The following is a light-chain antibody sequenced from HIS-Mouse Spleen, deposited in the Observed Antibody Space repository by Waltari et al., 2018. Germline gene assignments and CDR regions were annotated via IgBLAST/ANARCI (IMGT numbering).Light chain of an antibody. Sequence: QSALTQPRSVSGSPGQSVTISCTGTSSDVGGYNYVSWYQQHPGKAPKLMIYDVSTRPSGVTDRISGSKSGNTASLTIFGLQAEDEADYYCCSYAGSYTWVFGGGTKLTVL. CDR2: DVS. V-gene: IGLV2-11*01. J-gene: IGLJ3*02. CDR1: SSDVGGYNY. CDR3: CSYAGSYTWV.